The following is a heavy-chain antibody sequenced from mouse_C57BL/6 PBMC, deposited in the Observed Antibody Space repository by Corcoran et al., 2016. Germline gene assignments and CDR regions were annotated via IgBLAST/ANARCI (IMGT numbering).Heavy chain of an antibody. CDR2: IYPRSGNT. CDR1: GYTFTSYG. V-gene: IGHV1-81*01. Sequence: QVQLQQSGAELARPGASVKLSCKASGYTFTSYGISWVKQRTGQGLEWIGEIYPRSGNTYYNEKFKGKATLTADKSSSTAYMELRSLTSEDSAVYFCANGYYYGSRPPFDYWGQGTTLTVSS. CDR3: ANGYYYGSRPPFDY. D-gene: IGHD1-1*01. J-gene: IGHJ2*01.